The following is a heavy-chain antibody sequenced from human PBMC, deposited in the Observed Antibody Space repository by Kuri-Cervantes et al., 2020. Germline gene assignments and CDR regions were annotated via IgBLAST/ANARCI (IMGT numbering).Heavy chain of an antibody. V-gene: IGHV1-2*02. CDR3: ARDRTGAFDI. J-gene: IGHJ3*02. CDR1: GYTFTGYY. CDR2: INPNSGGT. Sequence: ASVKNFCKASGYTFTGYYMHWVRQAPGQGLEWMGWINPNSGGTNYAQKFQSRVTMTRDTSISTANMELRSLRSDDTAVYYCARDRTGAFDIWGQGTMVTVSS.